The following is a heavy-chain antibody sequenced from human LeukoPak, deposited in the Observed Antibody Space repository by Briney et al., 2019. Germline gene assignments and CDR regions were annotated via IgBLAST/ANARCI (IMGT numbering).Heavy chain of an antibody. V-gene: IGHV4-34*01. D-gene: IGHD3-9*01. Sequence: PSETLSLTCAVYGGSFSNYYWSWIRQPPGKGLEWIGEINHSGSTNYNPSLKSRVTISVDTSKNQFSLKLSSVTAADTAVYYCARALRYFDWLPYFDYWGQGTLVTVSS. CDR3: ARALRYFDWLPYFDY. CDR1: GGSFSNYY. CDR2: INHSGST. J-gene: IGHJ4*02.